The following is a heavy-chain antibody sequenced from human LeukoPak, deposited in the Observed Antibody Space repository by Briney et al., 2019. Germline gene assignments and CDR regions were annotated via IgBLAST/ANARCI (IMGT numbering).Heavy chain of an antibody. D-gene: IGHD3-3*01. CDR2: IKSKTDGGTT. J-gene: IGHJ4*01. CDR3: TAEHTSYYDFWSGYYDY. Sequence: GGSLRLSCAASGFTFSNAWMSWVRQAPGKGLEWVGRIKSKTDGGTTDYAAPVKGRFTISRDDSKNTLYLQMNSLKTEDIAVYYCTAEHTSYYDFWSGYYDYWGHGTLVTVSS. V-gene: IGHV3-15*01. CDR1: GFTFSNAW.